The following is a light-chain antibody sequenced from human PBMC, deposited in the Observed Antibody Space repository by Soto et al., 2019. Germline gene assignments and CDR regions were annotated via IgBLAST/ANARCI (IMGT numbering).Light chain of an antibody. CDR1: KLGDKY. CDR2: QDS. CDR3: QAWDSSTLDV. J-gene: IGLJ1*01. V-gene: IGLV3-1*01. Sequence: SYELTQPPSVSVSPGQTASITCSGDKLGDKYACWYQQKPGQSPVLVIYQDSKRPSGIPERFSGSNSGNTATLTISGTQAMDEADYYCQAWDSSTLDVFGTGTQLTVL.